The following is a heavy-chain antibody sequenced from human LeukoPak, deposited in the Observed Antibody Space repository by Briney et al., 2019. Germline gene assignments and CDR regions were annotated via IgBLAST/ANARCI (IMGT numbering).Heavy chain of an antibody. CDR1: GFTFGNYA. J-gene: IGHJ4*02. V-gene: IGHV3-23*01. Sequence: GGSLRLSCAASGFTFGNYAMSWVRQGPGKGLEWVSTISGSGGSTYYADSVKGRFTISRDNSKNTLFLQMNSLRADDTAVYFCAKDQKSIAAAGYDYWGQGTLVTVSS. CDR2: ISGSGGST. D-gene: IGHD6-13*01. CDR3: AKDQKSIAAAGYDY.